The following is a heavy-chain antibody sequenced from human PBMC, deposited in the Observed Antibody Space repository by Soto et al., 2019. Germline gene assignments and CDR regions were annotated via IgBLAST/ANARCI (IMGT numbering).Heavy chain of an antibody. V-gene: IGHV1-8*01. CDR3: ARGDNFFYGMDV. CDR2: MNPNSGNT. J-gene: IGHJ6*02. D-gene: IGHD3-9*01. Sequence: QVQLVQSGAEVKKPGASVKVSYKASGYTFTSYDINWVRQATGQGLEWMGWMNPNSGNTGYAQKFQGRVTMTRNTSIPTAYMELSSLRSEDTAVYYCARGDNFFYGMDVWGQGNTVTVSS. CDR1: GYTFTSYD.